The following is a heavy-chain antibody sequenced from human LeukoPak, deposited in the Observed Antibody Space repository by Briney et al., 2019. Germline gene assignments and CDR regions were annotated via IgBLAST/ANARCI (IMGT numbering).Heavy chain of an antibody. D-gene: IGHD2-2*01. CDR3: ARDAGYCSSTSCYPGWFDP. V-gene: IGHV4-61*01. CDR1: GGSVSSGSYC. CDR2: IYYSGST. J-gene: IGHJ5*02. Sequence: PSETLSLTCTVSGGSVSSGSYCWSWVRQPPGKGLEWIGYIYYSGSTNYNPSLKSRVTISVDTSNNQFSLKLSSVTAADTAVYYCARDAGYCSSTSCYPGWFDPWGQGTLVTVSS.